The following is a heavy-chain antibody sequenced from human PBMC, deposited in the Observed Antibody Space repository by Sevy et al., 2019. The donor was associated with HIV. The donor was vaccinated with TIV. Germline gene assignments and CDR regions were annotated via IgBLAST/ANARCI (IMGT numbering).Heavy chain of an antibody. CDR2: ISYDGSNK. CDR3: ARDLGCGGDCYFDAFDI. J-gene: IGHJ3*02. V-gene: IGHV3-30*04. CDR1: GFTFSSYA. D-gene: IGHD2-21*02. Sequence: GGSLRLSCAASGFTFSSYAMHWVRQAPGKGLEWVAVISYDGSNKYYADSVKGRFTISRENSKNTVYLQMNSLRAEDTAVYYCARDLGCGGDCYFDAFDIWGQGTMVTVSS.